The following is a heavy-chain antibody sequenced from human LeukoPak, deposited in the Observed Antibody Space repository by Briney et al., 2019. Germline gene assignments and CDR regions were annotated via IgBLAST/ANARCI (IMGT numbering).Heavy chain of an antibody. CDR1: GFNFSSYA. CDR3: ARGDIVVAVAATPRYYYYGMDV. CDR2: ISYDGSNK. J-gene: IGHJ6*02. Sequence: GGSLRLSCAASGFNFSSYAMHWVRQAPGKGLEWVAVISYDGSNKYYADSVKGRFTISRDNSKNTLYLQMNSLRAEDTAVYYCARGDIVVAVAATPRYYYYGMDVWGQGTTVTVSS. D-gene: IGHD2-15*01. V-gene: IGHV3-30-3*01.